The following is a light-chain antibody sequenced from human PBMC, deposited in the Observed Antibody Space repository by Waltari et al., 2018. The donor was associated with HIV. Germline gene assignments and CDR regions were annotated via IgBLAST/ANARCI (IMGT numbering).Light chain of an antibody. CDR1: TSDVGGYNY. J-gene: IGLJ1*01. V-gene: IGLV2-14*01. CDR2: EGS. CDR3: SSFTSDFTFV. Sequence: QSALTQPASVSGSPGQSIAIACTGTTSDVGGYNYVSLFQQHPDEAPKLIVYEGSERPSSISDRCSGSKSANTASLTISGLQPEDEADYYCSSFTSDFTFVFGTGTRVTVL.